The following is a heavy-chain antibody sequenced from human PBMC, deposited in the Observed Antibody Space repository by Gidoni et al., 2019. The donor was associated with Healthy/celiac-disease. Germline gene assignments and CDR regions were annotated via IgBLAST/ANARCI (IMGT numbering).Heavy chain of an antibody. CDR3: ARVANTMVLGVIIGGNWFDP. J-gene: IGHJ5*02. Sequence: VQLVQSGAEVKKPGSSLKVSCKASGGTFRSSAISWVRQAPGQGLEWMGGSIPICGTANYAQEFQGRVTITADESASTAYMELSSLRSEDTAVYYCARVANTMVLGVIIGGNWFDPWGQGTLVTVSS. D-gene: IGHD3-10*01. CDR2: SIPICGTA. V-gene: IGHV1-69*01. CDR1: GGTFRSSA.